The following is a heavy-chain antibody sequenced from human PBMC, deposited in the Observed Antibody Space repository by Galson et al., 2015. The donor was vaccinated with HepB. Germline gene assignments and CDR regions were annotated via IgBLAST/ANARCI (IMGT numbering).Heavy chain of an antibody. CDR3: ARDYYYDSSGQTD. V-gene: IGHV3-30*03. D-gene: IGHD3-22*01. J-gene: IGHJ4*02. CDR2: ISSDGSSK. CDR1: GFTFSNYG. Sequence: SLRLSCAASGFTFSNYGIHWVRQAPGKGLEWVAVISSDGSSKYYADSVKGRFTISRDNSKNTVYLQMNSLRAEDTAVYYCARDYYYDSSGQTDWGQGTLVTVSS.